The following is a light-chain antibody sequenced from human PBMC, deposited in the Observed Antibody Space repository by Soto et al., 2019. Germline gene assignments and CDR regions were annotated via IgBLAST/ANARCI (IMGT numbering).Light chain of an antibody. J-gene: IGLJ2*01. Sequence: QSVLTQPHSASGTPEQRVTLSCSGSSSNIRSNYVYWYQQLPGTATKLLIYRNNQRPSGVPDRFSGSKSGTSASVAISRLRYVDEADYYCGAWDDSLSGSVVFGGGTKLTVL. CDR1: SSNIRSNY. CDR2: RNN. CDR3: GAWDDSLSGSVV. V-gene: IGLV1-47*01.